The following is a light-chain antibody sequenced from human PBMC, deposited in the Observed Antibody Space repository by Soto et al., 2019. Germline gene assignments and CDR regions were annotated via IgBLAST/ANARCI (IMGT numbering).Light chain of an antibody. CDR3: QQYNAYSGT. CDR1: QSINNR. CDR2: DAS. Sequence: QMTQSPSTLSASIGDRVTITCRASQSINNRLAWYQQKPGRAPKLLIYDASSLESGVPSRFSGSGSGTEFTLTITGLQPDDFATYYCQQYNAYSGTFGQGTRLEIK. J-gene: IGKJ5*01. V-gene: IGKV1-5*01.